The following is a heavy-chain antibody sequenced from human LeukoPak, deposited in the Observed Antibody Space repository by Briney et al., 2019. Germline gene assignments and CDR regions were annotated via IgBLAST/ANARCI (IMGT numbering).Heavy chain of an antibody. V-gene: IGHV4-59*12. CDR2: IYYSGST. D-gene: IGHD3-3*01. Sequence: SETLSLTCTVSGGSISSYYWSWIRQTPGKGLEWIGYIYYSGSTNFNPSLKSRVTISVDTSKNQFSLKLSSVTAADTAVYYCASRNFGVVTDWGQGTLVTVSS. CDR3: ASRNFGVVTD. CDR1: GGSISSYY. J-gene: IGHJ4*02.